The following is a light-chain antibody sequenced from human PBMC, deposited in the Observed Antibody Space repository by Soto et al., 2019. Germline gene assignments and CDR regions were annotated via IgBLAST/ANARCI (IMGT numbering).Light chain of an antibody. Sequence: DIQMTQSPSTLSASVGDRATITCRASQSISSWLAWYQQKPGKAPKVLIYDASSLETGVPSRFSGRGSGTQFTLTISSLQPDDFATYYCQQYNNYAWTFGQGTKVDIK. CDR1: QSISSW. CDR2: DAS. CDR3: QQYNNYAWT. V-gene: IGKV1-5*01. J-gene: IGKJ1*01.